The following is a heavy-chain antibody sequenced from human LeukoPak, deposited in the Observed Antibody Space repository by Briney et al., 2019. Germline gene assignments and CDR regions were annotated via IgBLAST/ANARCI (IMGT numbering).Heavy chain of an antibody. Sequence: GGSLRLSCAASGFTLSSFWMSWVRQAPGKGLEWVGNIKDDGSEKYYADSMKGRFTISRDNARNSVYLQIDSLRAEDTSAYFCAREIIGQQVAPDFWGQGTLVTVSS. CDR3: AREIIGQQVAPDF. D-gene: IGHD6-13*01. CDR2: IKDDGSEK. CDR1: GFTLSSFW. V-gene: IGHV3-7*01. J-gene: IGHJ4*02.